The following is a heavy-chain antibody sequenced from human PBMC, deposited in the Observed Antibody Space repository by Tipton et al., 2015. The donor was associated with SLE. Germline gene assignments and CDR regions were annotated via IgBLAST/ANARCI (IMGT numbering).Heavy chain of an antibody. V-gene: IGHV4-39*07. CDR3: ARDLWGTQATEY. CDR1: GGSISTKSYY. J-gene: IGHJ4*02. Sequence: TLSLTCTVSGGSISTKSYYWGWIRQLPGKGLEWMGSVFDSGTTYYNPSLKSRLTISVDTSKNQFSLRLSSVTAADTAVYYCARDLWGTQATEYWGQGTLVTVSS. D-gene: IGHD3-16*01. CDR2: VFDSGTT.